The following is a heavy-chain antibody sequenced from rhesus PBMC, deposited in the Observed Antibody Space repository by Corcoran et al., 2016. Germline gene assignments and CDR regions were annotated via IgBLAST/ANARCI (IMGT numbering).Heavy chain of an antibody. CDR1: GGSISSNY. J-gene: IGHJ6*01. D-gene: IGHD3-3*01. Sequence: QVQLQESGPGLVKPSETLSLTCAVSGGSISSNYWSWNRQPPGTGLEGIGRISGSGGSTDYNPSLKSRVTISTDTSKNQFSLKLSSVTAADTAVYYCARDQYNIWTGYYNYGLDSWGQGVVVTVSS. V-gene: IGHV4-173*01. CDR3: ARDQYNIWTGYYNYGLDS. CDR2: ISGSGGST.